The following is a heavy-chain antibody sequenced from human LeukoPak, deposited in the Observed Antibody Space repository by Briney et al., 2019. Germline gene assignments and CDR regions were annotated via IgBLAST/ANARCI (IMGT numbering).Heavy chain of an antibody. CDR3: ARSRGGSYHY. CDR1: GFTFSNDW. J-gene: IGHJ4*02. Sequence: TGGSLRLSCAPSGFTFSNDWMHWVRQAPRKGLVWVSRINTDGSTTTYADSVKGRFTISRDNAKNTLYLRMNSLRVEDTAVYYCARSRGGSYHYWGQGTLVTVSS. D-gene: IGHD3-16*02. V-gene: IGHV3-74*01. CDR2: INTDGSTT.